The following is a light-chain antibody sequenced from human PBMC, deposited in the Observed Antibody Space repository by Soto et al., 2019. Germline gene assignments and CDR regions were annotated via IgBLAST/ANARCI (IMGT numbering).Light chain of an antibody. CDR2: VAS. V-gene: IGKV1-6*01. CDR1: QDIRND. J-gene: IGKJ4*01. CDR3: TQDYSYPLT. Sequence: AIRMTRSPSSLSASVGDRVTITCRASQDIRNDLSWFQQKPGKAPRLLIYVASNSQSGVPSRISGSGYGTDFTLTISSLQPEDFPTYYWTQDYSYPLTFRGRTKVEIX.